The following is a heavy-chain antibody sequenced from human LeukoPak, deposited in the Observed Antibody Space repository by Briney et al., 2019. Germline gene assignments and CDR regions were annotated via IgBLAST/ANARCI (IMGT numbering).Heavy chain of an antibody. CDR3: ARSRAPGAADAFDI. V-gene: IGHV5-51*01. Sequence: PGESLKISCKSSGYSFTTYWIGWVRQMPGKGLEWMGIIYPGDSDTRYSPSFQGQVTISADKSINTAYLQWSSLKAPDTAMYYCARSRAPGAADAFDIWGQGTMVTVSS. D-gene: IGHD7-27*01. CDR1: GYSFTTYW. J-gene: IGHJ3*02. CDR2: IYPGDSDT.